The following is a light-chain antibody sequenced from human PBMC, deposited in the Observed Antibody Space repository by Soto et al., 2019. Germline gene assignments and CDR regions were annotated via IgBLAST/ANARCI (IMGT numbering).Light chain of an antibody. Sequence: DLQMMQSQSSLSASLGDSVTIXXRASQSISRYLNWYQHKPGKAPNLXIYAASSLQSGVPSRFSGSGAGTDFTLTISSLQPEDFATYYCQQSHSTKWTFGQGTKVDIK. CDR3: QQSHSTKWT. V-gene: IGKV1-39*01. CDR1: QSISRY. J-gene: IGKJ1*01. CDR2: AAS.